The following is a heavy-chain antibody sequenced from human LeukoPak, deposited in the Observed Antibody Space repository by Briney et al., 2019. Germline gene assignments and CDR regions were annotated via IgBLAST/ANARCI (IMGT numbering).Heavy chain of an antibody. CDR3: ATLSQYCSSTSCRERWFDP. CDR2: INPNSGGT. D-gene: IGHD2-2*01. V-gene: IGHV1-2*02. Sequence: ASVKVSCKASGYTFTGYYMHWVRQAPGQGLEWMGWINPNSGGTNYAQKFQGRVTMTRDTSISTAYMELSRLRSDDTAVYCCATLSQYCSSTSCRERWFDPWGQGTLVTVSS. CDR1: GYTFTGYY. J-gene: IGHJ5*02.